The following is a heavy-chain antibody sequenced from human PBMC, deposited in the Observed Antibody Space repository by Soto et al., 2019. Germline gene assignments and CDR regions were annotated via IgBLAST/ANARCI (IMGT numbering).Heavy chain of an antibody. J-gene: IGHJ4*02. D-gene: IGHD2-15*01. V-gene: IGHV2-5*02. CDR3: ARIYCSGGSCYGNYFDY. CDR2: IYWDDDK. CDR1: GFSLSTSGVG. Sequence: SGPTRVNPTQTLTLTCTFSGFSLSTSGVGVGWIRQSPGKALEWLALIYWDDDKRYSPSLKRRLTITKGSSKNQVVLTMTNMDPVDKATYYCARIYCSGGSCYGNYFDYWGQGTLVTVSS.